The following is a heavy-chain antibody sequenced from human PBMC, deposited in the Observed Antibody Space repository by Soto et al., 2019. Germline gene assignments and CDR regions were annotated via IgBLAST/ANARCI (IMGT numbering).Heavy chain of an antibody. J-gene: IGHJ4*02. Sequence: QVQLVQSGAEVKKSGASVKVSCKASGYTFTSYGISWVRQAAGQGPEWMGWISGYNGNTNYAQKLQGRVTMTTDTSTSTVYMELRSLRSDDTAVYYCARGPLGCSGGDCYSDYWGQSTLVTVSS. D-gene: IGHD2-21*01. CDR2: ISGYNGNT. V-gene: IGHV1-18*01. CDR3: ARGPLGCSGGDCYSDY. CDR1: GYTFTSYG.